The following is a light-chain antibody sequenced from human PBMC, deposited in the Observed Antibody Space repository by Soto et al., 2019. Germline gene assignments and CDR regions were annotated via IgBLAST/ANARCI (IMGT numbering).Light chain of an antibody. CDR3: RSYTSSSTYV. V-gene: IGLV2-14*01. J-gene: IGLJ1*01. CDR1: ISDVGGYNY. CDR2: EVS. Sequence: QSVLTQAACVSGSPGHSITISCTRTISDVGGYNYVSWYQQHPGKAPKLMIYEVSNRPSGVSNRFSGSTSGNTASLTISGLQAEDEADYYCRSYTSSSTYVFGTGTKVTVL.